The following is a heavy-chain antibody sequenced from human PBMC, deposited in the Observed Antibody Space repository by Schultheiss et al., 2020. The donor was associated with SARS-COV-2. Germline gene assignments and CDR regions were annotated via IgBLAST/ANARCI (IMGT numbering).Heavy chain of an antibody. Sequence: SETLSLTCAVYGGSFSGSYWGWIRQPPGKGLEWIGYIYYSGSTNYNPSLKSRVTISVDTSKNQFSLKLTSVTAADTAVYYCARVGGLGYYYDSSGKHYFDYWGQGTLVTVSS. CDR1: GGSFSGSY. CDR2: IYYSGST. J-gene: IGHJ4*02. D-gene: IGHD3-22*01. V-gene: IGHV4-59*01. CDR3: ARVGGLGYYYDSSGKHYFDY.